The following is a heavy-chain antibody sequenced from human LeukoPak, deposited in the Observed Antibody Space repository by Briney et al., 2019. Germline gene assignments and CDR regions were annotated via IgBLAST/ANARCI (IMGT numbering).Heavy chain of an antibody. CDR3: ARMSQNYDILTGYYFYYYYYMDV. V-gene: IGHV4-34*01. Sequence: PSETLSLTCAVYGGPFSGYYWSWIRQPPGKGLEWIGEINHSGSTDYNPSLKSRVTISVDTSKNQFSLKLSSVTAADTAVYYCARMSQNYDILTGYYFYYYYYMDVWGKGTTVTVSS. D-gene: IGHD3-9*01. CDR2: INHSGST. CDR1: GGPFSGYY. J-gene: IGHJ6*03.